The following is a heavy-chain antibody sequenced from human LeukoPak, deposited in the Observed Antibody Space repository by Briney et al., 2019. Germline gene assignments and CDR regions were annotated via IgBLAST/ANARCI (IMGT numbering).Heavy chain of an antibody. V-gene: IGHV4-4*02. CDR3: SREGDYRIHY. CDR1: GDTISSDIW. D-gene: IGHD4/OR15-4a*01. CDR2: INHSRDI. J-gene: IGHJ4*02. Sequence: SETLSLTCAVSGDTISSDIWWHCVRHPPGEGLEWIGDINHSRDINYNPSLKSRVTISRDKTKKQFSLELNSVTAADTALYYCSREGDYRIHYCGERNLVTVSS.